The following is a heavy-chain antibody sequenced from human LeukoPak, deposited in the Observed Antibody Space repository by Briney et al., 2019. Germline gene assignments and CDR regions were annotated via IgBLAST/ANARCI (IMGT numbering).Heavy chain of an antibody. Sequence: RASVKVSCKASGYTFTSYGISWVRQAPGQGLERMGWISAYNGNTNYAQKLQGRVTMTTDTSTSTAYMELRSLRSDDTPVYHCARVDTAMVRWYFDLWGRGTLVTVSS. V-gene: IGHV1-18*01. D-gene: IGHD5-18*01. CDR1: GYTFTSYG. J-gene: IGHJ2*01. CDR2: ISAYNGNT. CDR3: ARVDTAMVRWYFDL.